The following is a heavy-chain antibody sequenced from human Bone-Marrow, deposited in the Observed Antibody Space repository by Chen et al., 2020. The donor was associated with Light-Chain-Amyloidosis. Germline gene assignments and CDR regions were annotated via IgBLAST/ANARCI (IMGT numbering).Heavy chain of an antibody. V-gene: IGHV3-33*01. D-gene: IGHD5-12*01. CDR1: GFIFNTHA. Sequence: QVRLVESGGGVVKPGRSLILSCAASGFIFNTHAVHWVRQAPGKGLECVAFIWYDGSNKHDLDSVKGRFAVSRCASENPLYXQXDGLRAKDTAGYYCATDPHGSGFAFHTWGQGTVVTVSS. CDR3: ATDPHGSGFAFHT. J-gene: IGHJ3*02. CDR2: IWYDGSNK.